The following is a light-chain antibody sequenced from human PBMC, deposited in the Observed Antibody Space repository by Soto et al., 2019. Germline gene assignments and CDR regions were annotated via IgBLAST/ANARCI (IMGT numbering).Light chain of an antibody. CDR2: DVS. Sequence: QSVLTQPASVSGSPGQSITIPCTGTSSDVGGYNYVSWYQHRPGEAPKLMIYDVSNRPSGVSNRFSGSKSGNTASLTISGLQPEDEADYYCSSYTTSNTRQIVFGTGTKVTV. V-gene: IGLV2-14*03. J-gene: IGLJ1*01. CDR3: SSYTTSNTRQIV. CDR1: SSDVGGYNY.